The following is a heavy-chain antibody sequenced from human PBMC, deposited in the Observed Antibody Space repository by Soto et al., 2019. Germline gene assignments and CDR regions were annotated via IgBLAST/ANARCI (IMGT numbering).Heavy chain of an antibody. Sequence: GGSLRLSCEASGFTFNNFGIHWVRQAPGEGLEWVAVIRSDESDKWYADSVKGRFSISRDNSKNTVYLQMDSLRDEDTAVYYCAIVVSGTTGYFKYWGQGTLVTVSS. CDR2: IRSDESDK. CDR1: GFTFNNFG. D-gene: IGHD6-19*01. J-gene: IGHJ4*02. V-gene: IGHV3-33*01. CDR3: AIVVSGTTGYFKY.